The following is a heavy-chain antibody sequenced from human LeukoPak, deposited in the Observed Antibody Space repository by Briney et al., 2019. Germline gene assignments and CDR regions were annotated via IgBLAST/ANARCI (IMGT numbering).Heavy chain of an antibody. D-gene: IGHD3-10*01. Sequence: PSETLSLTCAVYGGSFSGYYWSWIRQPPGKGLEWIGEINHSGGTNYNPSLKSRVTISVDTSKNQFSLKLSSVTAADTAVYYCATYYYGSGNYWGQGTLVTVSS. V-gene: IGHV4-34*01. CDR1: GGSFSGYY. J-gene: IGHJ4*02. CDR3: ATYYYGSGNY. CDR2: INHSGGT.